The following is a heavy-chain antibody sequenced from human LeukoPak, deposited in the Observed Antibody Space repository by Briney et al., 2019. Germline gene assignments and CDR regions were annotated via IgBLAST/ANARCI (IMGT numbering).Heavy chain of an antibody. D-gene: IGHD5-24*01. J-gene: IGHJ1*01. CDR2: IYTSPIT. Sequence: YCIRRIYTSPITTYHPSLKTRVTMSEDTSKNKFSLKLSSVTAADTAVYYCARDRGGYNTHWGQGTLVTVSS. V-gene: IGHV4-4*07. CDR3: ARDRGGYNTH.